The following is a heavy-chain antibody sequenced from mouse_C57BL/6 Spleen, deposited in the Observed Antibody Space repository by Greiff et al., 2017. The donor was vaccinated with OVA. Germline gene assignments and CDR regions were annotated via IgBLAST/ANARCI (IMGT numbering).Heavy chain of an antibody. CDR3: ARRTTVVEDYAMDY. CDR1: GYAFSSSW. J-gene: IGHJ4*01. CDR2: IYPGDGDT. Sequence: VQLQQSGPELVKPGASVKISCKASGYAFSSSWMNWVKQRPGKGLGWIGRIYPGDGDTNYNGKFKGKATLTADKSSSTAYMQLSSLTSEDSAVYFCARRTTVVEDYAMDYWGQGTSVTVSS. V-gene: IGHV1-82*01. D-gene: IGHD1-1*01.